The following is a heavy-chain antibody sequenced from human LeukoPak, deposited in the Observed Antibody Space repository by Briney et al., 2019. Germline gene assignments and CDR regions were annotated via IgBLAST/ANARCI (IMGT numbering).Heavy chain of an antibody. V-gene: IGHV3-66*01. D-gene: IGHD3-10*01. Sequence: PGGSLRLSCAASEFSVGSNYMTWVRQAPGKGLEWVSLIYSGGSTYYADSVKGRFTISRDNSKNTLYLQMNSLRAEDTAVYYCAKTSGSGSYLLGDYYYYYYMDVWGKGTTVTISS. CDR2: IYSGGST. CDR1: EFSVGSNY. CDR3: AKTSGSGSYLLGDYYYYYYMDV. J-gene: IGHJ6*03.